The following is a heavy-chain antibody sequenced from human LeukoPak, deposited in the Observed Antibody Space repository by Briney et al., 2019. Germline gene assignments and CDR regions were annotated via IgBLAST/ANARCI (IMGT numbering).Heavy chain of an antibody. Sequence: ASVKVSCKASGYTFTGYYMHWVRQAPGQGLEWMGRINSNSGGTNYAQKFQGRVTMTRDTSISTAYMEMTSLRFGDTAVYYCARARQYSSSSLDYWGQGTQVTVSS. V-gene: IGHV1-2*06. D-gene: IGHD6-6*01. CDR1: GYTFTGYY. CDR3: ARARQYSSSSLDY. CDR2: INSNSGGT. J-gene: IGHJ4*02.